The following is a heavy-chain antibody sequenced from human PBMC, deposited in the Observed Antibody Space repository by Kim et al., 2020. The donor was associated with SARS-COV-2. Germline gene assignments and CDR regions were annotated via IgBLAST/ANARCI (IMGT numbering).Heavy chain of an antibody. CDR2: INHSGST. D-gene: IGHD5-12*01. CDR3: ARFTRWLIFKSYYYYGMDV. Sequence: SETLSLTCAVYGGSFSGYYWSWIRQPPGKGLEWIGEINHSGSTNYNPSLKSRVTISVDTSKNQFSLKLSSVTAADTAVYYCARFTRWLIFKSYYYYGMDVWGQGTTVTVSS. CDR1: GGSFSGYY. J-gene: IGHJ6*02. V-gene: IGHV4-34*01.